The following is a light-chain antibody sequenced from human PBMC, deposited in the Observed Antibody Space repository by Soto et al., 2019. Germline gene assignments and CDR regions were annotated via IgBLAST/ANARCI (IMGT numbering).Light chain of an antibody. CDR2: AAS. CDR1: QTIDTY. CDR3: PQSTGIPYT. Sequence: DIQMTQSPSSLSASVGDRVTITCRASQTIDTYLNWYQQNPGKASRLLIYAASTLQNGVPPRFIGSGSGTDFTLTISSLQPEDFAAYYCPQSTGIPYTFGKGTKLEI. V-gene: IGKV1-39*01. J-gene: IGKJ2*01.